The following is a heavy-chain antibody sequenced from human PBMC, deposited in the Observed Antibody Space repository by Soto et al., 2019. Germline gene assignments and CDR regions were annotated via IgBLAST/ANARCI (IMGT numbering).Heavy chain of an antibody. CDR1: GFTFNNVW. D-gene: IGHD4-17*01. Sequence: GGSLRLSCAASGFTFNNVWMSWVRQAPGKGLEWVGRIKTKTDGGTADYAAPVKGRFTISRDDSKTTLYLQMSSLKTEDTAVYYCTTGLYYGDYFDYWGQGTLVTVSS. CDR2: IKTKTDGGTA. J-gene: IGHJ4*02. V-gene: IGHV3-15*01. CDR3: TTGLYYGDYFDY.